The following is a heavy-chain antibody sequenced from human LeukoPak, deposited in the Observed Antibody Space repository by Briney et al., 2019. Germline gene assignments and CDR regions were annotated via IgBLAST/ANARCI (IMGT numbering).Heavy chain of an antibody. CDR3: ARHRRSSVFDY. J-gene: IGHJ4*02. CDR2: IYTSGST. V-gene: IGHV4-4*09. Sequence: SETLSLTCTVSGGSISSYYWSWIRQPPGKGLEWIGYIYTSGSTNYNPPLKSRVTISVDTSKNQFSLKLSSVTAADTAVYYCARHRRSSVFDYWGQGTLVTVSS. CDR1: GGSISSYY. D-gene: IGHD6-25*01.